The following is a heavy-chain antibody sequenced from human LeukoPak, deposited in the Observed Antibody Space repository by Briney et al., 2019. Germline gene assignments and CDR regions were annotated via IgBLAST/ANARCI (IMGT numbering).Heavy chain of an antibody. CDR2: INADGSST. D-gene: IGHD3-3*01. Sequence: GGSLRLSRSASGFTFSSYWMHWVRQAPGKGLVWVSRINADGSSTSYADSMKGRFTTSRDNAKNTLYLQMNSLRAEDTAVYYCARGYYTLIDFWGQGTLVTVSS. J-gene: IGHJ4*02. V-gene: IGHV3-74*01. CDR1: GFTFSSYW. CDR3: ARGYYTLIDF.